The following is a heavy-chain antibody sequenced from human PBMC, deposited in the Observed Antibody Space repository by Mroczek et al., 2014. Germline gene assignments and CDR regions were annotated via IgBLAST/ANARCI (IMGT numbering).Heavy chain of an antibody. V-gene: IGHV4-61*02. D-gene: IGHD6-13*01. J-gene: IGHJ5*02. Sequence: QVQLQESGPGLVKPSQTLSLTCTVSGGSISSGSYYWSWIRQPAGRDWSGLGVSIPVGSTNYNPSLKSRVTISVDTSKNQFSLKLSSVTAADTAVYYCARDGAAAGKNWFDPWGQGTLVTVT. CDR2: SIPVGST. CDR1: GGSISSGSYY. CDR3: ARDGAAAGKNWFDP.